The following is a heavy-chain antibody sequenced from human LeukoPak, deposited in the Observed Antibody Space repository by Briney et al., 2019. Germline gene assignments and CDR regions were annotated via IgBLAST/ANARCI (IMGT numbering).Heavy chain of an antibody. CDR1: GGSISSYY. CDR3: ARDRGVSYDSSGYPQDAFDI. V-gene: IGHV4-59*01. CDR2: IYYSGST. J-gene: IGHJ3*02. D-gene: IGHD3-22*01. Sequence: SETLSLTCTVSGGSISSYYWSWIRQPPGKGLEWIGYIYYSGSTNYNPSLKSRVTISVDTSKNQFSLKLSSVTAADTAAYYCARDRGVSYDSSGYPQDAFDIWGQGTMVTVSS.